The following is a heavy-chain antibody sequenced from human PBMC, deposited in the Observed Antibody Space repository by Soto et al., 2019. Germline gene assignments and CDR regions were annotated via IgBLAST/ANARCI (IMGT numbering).Heavy chain of an antibody. CDR2: ISGSGGST. CDR1: GFTFSSYA. V-gene: IGHV3-23*01. J-gene: IGHJ6*02. CDR3: AKDGRIGYCSSTSCYRPYYYYGMDV. D-gene: IGHD2-2*03. Sequence: GGSLRLSCAASGFTFSSYAMSWVRQAPGKGLEWVSAISGSGGSTYYADSVKGRFTISRDNSKNTLYLQMNSLRAEDTAVYYCAKDGRIGYCSSTSCYRPYYYYGMDVWGQGTTVTVSS.